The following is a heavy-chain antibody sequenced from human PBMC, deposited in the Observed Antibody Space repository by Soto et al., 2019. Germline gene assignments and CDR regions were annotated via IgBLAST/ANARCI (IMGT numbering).Heavy chain of an antibody. CDR1: GGSISGSSYY. Sequence: QLQLQESGPGLVKSSETLSLTCTVSGGSISGSSYYWGWIRQPPGKGLEWIGSAYYSGSTYYNPSLKSRVTISVDTSKNQFSLKLTSVTAADTAVYYCARQVGYYSGWYYWYFDLWGRGTLVTVSS. J-gene: IGHJ2*01. V-gene: IGHV4-39*01. D-gene: IGHD6-19*01. CDR2: AYYSGST. CDR3: ARQVGYYSGWYYWYFDL.